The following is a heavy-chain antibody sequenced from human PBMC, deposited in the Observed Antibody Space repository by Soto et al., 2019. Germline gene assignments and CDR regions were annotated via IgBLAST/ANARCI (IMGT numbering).Heavy chain of an antibody. Sequence: GASVKVSCKASGYTFTEYYLYWVRQAPGQGPEWLGAINPRTGDTNQAQKFQGRVTMTRDMSLTTAYMELHRLTSDDTAVYSCARDPIGGGAPYYFDSWRQGPLVPASS. CDR1: GYTFTEYY. CDR2: INPRTGDT. CDR3: ARDPIGGGAPYYFDS. J-gene: IGHJ4*02. D-gene: IGHD3-16*01. V-gene: IGHV1-2*02.